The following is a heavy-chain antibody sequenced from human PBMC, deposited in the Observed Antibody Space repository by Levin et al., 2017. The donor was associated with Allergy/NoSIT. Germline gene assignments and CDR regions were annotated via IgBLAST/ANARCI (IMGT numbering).Heavy chain of an antibody. Sequence: SVKVSCKASGGTFSSYAISWVRQAPGQGLEWMGGIIPIFGTANYAQKFQGRVTITADKSTSTAYMELSSLRSEDTAVYYCARENTMVQGVQILGGHYYMDVWGKGTTVTVSS. CDR1: GGTFSSYA. CDR2: IIPIFGTA. D-gene: IGHD3-10*01. J-gene: IGHJ6*03. V-gene: IGHV1-69*06. CDR3: ARENTMVQGVQILGGHYYMDV.